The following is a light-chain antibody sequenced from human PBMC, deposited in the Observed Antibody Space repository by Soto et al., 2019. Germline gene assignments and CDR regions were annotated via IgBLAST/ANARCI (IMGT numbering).Light chain of an antibody. CDR1: SSDVGGNTL. Sequence: QSALTQARSVSGSPGQSVTISCSGTSSDVGGNTLVSWYQQHPGKAPKLVIYDVSKWPSGVPDRFSGSKSGNTASLTISGLQAEDEAYYYCCSYAGSSLGVFGGGTKLTVL. CDR3: CSYAGSSLGV. V-gene: IGLV2-11*01. CDR2: DVS. J-gene: IGLJ3*02.